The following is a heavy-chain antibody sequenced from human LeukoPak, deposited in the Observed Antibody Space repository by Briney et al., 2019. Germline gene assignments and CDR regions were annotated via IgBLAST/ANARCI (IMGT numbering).Heavy chain of an antibody. V-gene: IGHV3-23*01. CDR1: GFTFSSCA. D-gene: IGHD6-19*01. CDR2: ISGSGGST. J-gene: IGHJ4*02. Sequence: AGGSLRLSCAASGFTFSSCAMSWVRQAPGKGLEWVSAISGSGGSTYYADSVKGRFTISRDNSKNTLYLQMNSLRAEDTAVYYCAKALSGRIAVAANDYWGQGTLVTVSS. CDR3: AKALSGRIAVAANDY.